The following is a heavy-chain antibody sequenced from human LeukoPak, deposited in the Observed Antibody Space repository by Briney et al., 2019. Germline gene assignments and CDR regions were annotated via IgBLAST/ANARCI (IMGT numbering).Heavy chain of an antibody. CDR1: GFTFSSYE. CDR3: ARDKMDTPFDY. D-gene: IGHD2-8*01. CDR2: NSSSGSTI. V-gene: IGHV3-48*03. J-gene: IGHJ4*02. Sequence: GGSLRLSCAASGFTFSSYEMNWVRQASGKGLEWVSYNSSSGSTIYYADSVKGRFTISRDNAKNSLYLQMNSLRAEDTAVYYCARDKMDTPFDYWGQGTLVTVSS.